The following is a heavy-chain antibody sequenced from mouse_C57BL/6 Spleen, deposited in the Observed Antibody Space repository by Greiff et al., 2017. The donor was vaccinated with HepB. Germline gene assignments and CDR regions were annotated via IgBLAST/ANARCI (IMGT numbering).Heavy chain of an antibody. CDR2: IYPGDGDT. J-gene: IGHJ1*03. Sequence: VQLQQSGPELVKPGASVKISCKASGYAFSSSWMNWVKQRPGKGLEWIGRIYPGDGDTNYNGKFKGKATLTADKSSSTAYMQLSSLTSEDSAVYFWARRITTVVYWYFDVWGTGTTVTVSS. V-gene: IGHV1-82*01. D-gene: IGHD1-1*01. CDR1: GYAFSSSW. CDR3: ARRITTVVYWYFDV.